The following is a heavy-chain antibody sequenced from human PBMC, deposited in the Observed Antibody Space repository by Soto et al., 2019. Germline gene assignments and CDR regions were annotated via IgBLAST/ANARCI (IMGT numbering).Heavy chain of an antibody. CDR2: IYHSGST. CDR3: ARGLSSSSGWPVFDY. V-gene: IGHV4-4*02. CDR1: GGSISSSNW. Sequence: SETLSLTCAVSGGSISSSNWWSWVRQPPGKGLEWIGEIYHSGSTNYNPSLKSRVTISVDKSKNQFSLKLSSVTAADTAVYYCARGLSSSSGWPVFDYWGQGTLVTVSS. D-gene: IGHD6-19*01. J-gene: IGHJ4*02.